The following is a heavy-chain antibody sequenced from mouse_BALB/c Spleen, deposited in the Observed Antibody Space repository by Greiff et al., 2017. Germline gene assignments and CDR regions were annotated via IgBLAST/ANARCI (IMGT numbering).Heavy chain of an antibody. CDR1: GFSLTGYG. V-gene: IGHV2-6-7*01. D-gene: IGHD2-4*01. CDR3: ARDLYDYDYAMDY. J-gene: IGHJ4*01. Sequence: VKLMESGPGLVAPSQSLSITCTVSGFSLTGYGVNWVRQPPGKGLEWLGMIWGDGSTDYNSALKSRLSISKDNSKSQVFLKMNSLQTDDTARYYCARDLYDYDYAMDYWGQGTSVTVSS. CDR2: IWGDGST.